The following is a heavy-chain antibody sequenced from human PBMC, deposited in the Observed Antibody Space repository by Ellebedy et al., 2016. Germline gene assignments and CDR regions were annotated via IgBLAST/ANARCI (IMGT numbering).Heavy chain of an antibody. Sequence: GESLKISXAASGFTFSSYAMSWVRQAPGKGLEWVAVISYDGSNKYYADSVKGRFTISRDNSKNTLYLQMNSLRAEDTAVYYCAKSAAGTRRGYYYYMDVWGKGTTVTVSS. D-gene: IGHD6-13*01. J-gene: IGHJ6*03. CDR2: ISYDGSNK. CDR3: AKSAAGTRRGYYYYMDV. CDR1: GFTFSSYA. V-gene: IGHV3-30*18.